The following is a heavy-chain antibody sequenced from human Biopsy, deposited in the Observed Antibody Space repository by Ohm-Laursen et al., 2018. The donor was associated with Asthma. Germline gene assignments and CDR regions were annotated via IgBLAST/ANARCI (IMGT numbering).Heavy chain of an antibody. Sequence: SSVTASCKISGYSLIDLSMHCARQAPGQGLEWMGGHDHEEGGTVNARRFQGRVTMTEDTSTDTAYMELSSLSSDDTAVYYCASDFPKDYVRYNFQFWGQGTLVTVSS. D-gene: IGHD4-17*01. J-gene: IGHJ4*02. V-gene: IGHV1-24*01. CDR1: GYSLIDLS. CDR3: ASDFPKDYVRYNFQF. CDR2: HDHEEGGT.